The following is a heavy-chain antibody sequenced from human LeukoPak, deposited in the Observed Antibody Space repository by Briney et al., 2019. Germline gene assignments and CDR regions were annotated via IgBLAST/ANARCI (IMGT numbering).Heavy chain of an antibody. J-gene: IGHJ4*02. CDR1: GYSFANYG. V-gene: IGHV1-18*01. CDR3: ARLSYQLLYREVDY. Sequence: ASVKVSCKTFGYSFANYGISWVRQAPGQGLEWMGWISAYNGNTNYAQKLQGRVTMTTDTSTSTAYMELRSLRSDDTAVYYCARLSYQLLYREVDYWGQGTLVTVSS. D-gene: IGHD2-2*02. CDR2: ISAYNGNT.